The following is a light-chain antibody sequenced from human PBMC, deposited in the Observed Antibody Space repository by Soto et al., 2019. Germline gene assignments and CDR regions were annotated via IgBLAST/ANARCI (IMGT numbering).Light chain of an antibody. V-gene: IGKV3D-11*01. CDR3: QQRSDWIT. CDR2: DAS. CDR1: QGVSSY. J-gene: IGKJ5*01. Sequence: EIVLTQSPATLSLSPGERATLSFRASQGVSSYLAWYQQKPGQAPRLLIYDASNRATGIPARFSGSGPGTDFTLTISSLEPEDFAVYYCQQRSDWITVGQGTRLEIK.